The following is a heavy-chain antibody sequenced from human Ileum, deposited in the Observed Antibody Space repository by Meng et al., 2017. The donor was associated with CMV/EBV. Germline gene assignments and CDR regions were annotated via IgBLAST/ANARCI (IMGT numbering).Heavy chain of an antibody. J-gene: IGHJ3*02. Sequence: SLKISCAASGFTFDDYAMHWVRQAPGKGLEWVSGISWNSGSIGYADSVKGRFTISRDNAKNSLYLQMNSLRAEDTALYYCHRGYCSSTSCYLVDAFDIWGQGTMVTVS. CDR1: GFTFDDYA. D-gene: IGHD2-2*01. CDR3: HRGYCSSTSCYLVDAFDI. CDR2: ISWNSGSI. V-gene: IGHV3-9*01.